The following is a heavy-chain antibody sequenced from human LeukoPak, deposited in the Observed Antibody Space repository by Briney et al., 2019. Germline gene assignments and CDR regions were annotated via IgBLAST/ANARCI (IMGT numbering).Heavy chain of an antibody. D-gene: IGHD2-21*02. CDR3: AKEEEAYCGGDCSWFDP. CDR2: IIPIFGTA. V-gene: IGHV1-69*13. J-gene: IGHJ5*02. CDR1: GGTFSSYA. Sequence: ASVKVSCKASGGTFSSYAISWVRQAPGQGLEWMGGIIPIFGTANYAQKFQGRVTITADESTSTAYMELSSLRSEDTAVYYCAKEEEAYCGGDCSWFDPWGQGTLVTVSP.